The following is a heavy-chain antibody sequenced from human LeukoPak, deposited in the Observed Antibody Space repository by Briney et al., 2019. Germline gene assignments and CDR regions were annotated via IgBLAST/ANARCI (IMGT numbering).Heavy chain of an antibody. V-gene: IGHV1-18*01. CDR2: ISAYNGNT. CDR1: GYNFSSYC. J-gene: IGHJ6*03. CDR3: AGQSFPIAAAGQKLMGYYYYMDV. D-gene: IGHD6-13*01. Sequence: GASVKVSCKASGYNFSSYCISWVRQHLGQGLEWRVWISAYNGNTNYAQKLQGSVTMTTDTSTSTSYKVLRSLRSDDTAVLYCAGQSFPIAAAGQKLMGYYYYMDVWGKGTTVTVSS.